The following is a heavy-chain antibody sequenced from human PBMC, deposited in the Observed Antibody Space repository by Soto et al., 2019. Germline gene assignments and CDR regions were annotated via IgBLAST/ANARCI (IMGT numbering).Heavy chain of an antibody. CDR2: IYYSGST. V-gene: IGHV4-59*08. CDR1: GGSISSYY. D-gene: IGHD3-3*01. J-gene: IGHJ5*02. Sequence: SETLSLTCTVSGGSISSYYWSWIRQPPGKGLEWIGYIYYSGSTNYNPSLKSRVTISVDTSKNQFSLKLSSVTAADTAVYYCARTLWTYYDFWSGDNWFDPWGQGTLVTVSS. CDR3: ARTLWTYYDFWSGDNWFDP.